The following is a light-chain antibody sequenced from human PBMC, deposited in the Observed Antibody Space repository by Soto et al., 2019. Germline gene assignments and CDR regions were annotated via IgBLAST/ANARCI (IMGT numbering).Light chain of an antibody. CDR3: QKYNNWPPWT. V-gene: IGKV3-15*01. J-gene: IGKJ1*01. CDR2: DAS. Sequence: EIVMTQSPATLAVSPGERATLSCRASQSITRNLAWFQQKPGQGPRLLIYDASTRATGIPARFSGSGSGTEFTLTISSLQSEDFAVYYCQKYNNWPPWTFGQGTKVDIK. CDR1: QSITRN.